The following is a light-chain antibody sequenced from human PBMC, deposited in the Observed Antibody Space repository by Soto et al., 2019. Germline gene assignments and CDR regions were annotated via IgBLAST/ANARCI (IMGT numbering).Light chain of an antibody. V-gene: IGKV1-5*03. Sequence: DIQMTQSPSTLSASVGDRVTITCRASQSISPWLAWYQQKPGKAPKLLIYKASSLESGVPSRLSGSGSGTEFTLTISSLQPDDFATYFCQQYNSYSRTFGQGTKVQIK. J-gene: IGKJ1*01. CDR3: QQYNSYSRT. CDR1: QSISPW. CDR2: KAS.